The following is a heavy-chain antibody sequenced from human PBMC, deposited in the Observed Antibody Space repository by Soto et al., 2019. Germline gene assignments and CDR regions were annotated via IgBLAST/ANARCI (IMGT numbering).Heavy chain of an antibody. D-gene: IGHD3-10*01. CDR3: ARGIFGSGTANDS. CDR2: IHGDGSGT. CDR1: GFTFSGSW. Sequence: EVQLVESGGGLVPPGGSLRLSCAASGFTFSGSWMHWVRQAPGKGLIWVSRIHGDGSGTSYADFVKGRFTISRDNAKNTLFLQMNGLRAEDTAVYYCARGIFGSGTANDSWGQGTLVTVSS. J-gene: IGHJ4*02. V-gene: IGHV3-74*01.